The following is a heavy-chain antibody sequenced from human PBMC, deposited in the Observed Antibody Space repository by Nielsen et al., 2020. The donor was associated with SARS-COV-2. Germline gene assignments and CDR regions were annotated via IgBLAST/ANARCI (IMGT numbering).Heavy chain of an antibody. CDR3: ARAPPRIAVAGYYYYYGMDV. V-gene: IGHV3-48*03. CDR2: ISGSGGST. J-gene: IGHJ6*02. D-gene: IGHD6-19*01. Sequence: VRQAPGKGLEWVSAISGSGGSTYYADSVKGRFTISRDNAKNSLYLQMNSLRAEDTAVYYCARAPPRIAVAGYYYYYGMDVWGQGTTVTVSS.